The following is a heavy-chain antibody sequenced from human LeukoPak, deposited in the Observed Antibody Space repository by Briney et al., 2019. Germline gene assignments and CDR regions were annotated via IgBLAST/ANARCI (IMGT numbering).Heavy chain of an antibody. CDR1: GYTLTGYY. J-gene: IGHJ6*02. Sequence: ASVKVSSKASGYTLTGYYMHWVRQAPGQGLEWMGGINPNSGGTNYAQKFQGRVTMTRDTSITTAYMELSGLRSDDTAVYYCARDRGYSNNWLYYYYYGMDVWGQGTTVTVSS. CDR2: INPNSGGT. V-gene: IGHV1-2*02. D-gene: IGHD1-20*01. CDR3: ARDRGYSNNWLYYYYYGMDV.